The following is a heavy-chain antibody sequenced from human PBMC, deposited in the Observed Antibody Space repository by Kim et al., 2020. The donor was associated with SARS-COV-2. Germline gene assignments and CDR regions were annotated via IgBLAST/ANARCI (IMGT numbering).Heavy chain of an antibody. CDR3: VRHRGITTVTFYWYFDL. J-gene: IGHJ2*01. V-gene: IGHV3-23*01. CDR2: IFGSGSGT. Sequence: GGSLRLSCAASGFTFRNSAMSWVRQAPGKGLEWVSGIFGSGSGTYYADSVKGRFTISRDNSQSTLYLQMYSLRADDTAVYYCVRHRGITTVTFYWYFDLWGRGTLVTASA. CDR1: GFTFRNSA. D-gene: IGHD1-20*01.